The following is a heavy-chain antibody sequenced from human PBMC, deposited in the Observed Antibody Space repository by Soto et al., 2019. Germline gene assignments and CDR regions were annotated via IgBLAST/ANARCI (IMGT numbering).Heavy chain of an antibody. D-gene: IGHD5-18*01. CDR3: ATESGSTYGYFDY. CDR2: ISGSGST. Sequence: SETLSLTCTVSGGSVSSGYNYWSWIRQSPGKGLEWIGYISGSGSTGYNPSLKNRLTMSVDRSKNQFTLRLTTVTAADTAVYFCATESGSTYGYFDYWGQGTQVTVSS. V-gene: IGHV4-30-4*01. J-gene: IGHJ4*02. CDR1: GGSVSSGYNY.